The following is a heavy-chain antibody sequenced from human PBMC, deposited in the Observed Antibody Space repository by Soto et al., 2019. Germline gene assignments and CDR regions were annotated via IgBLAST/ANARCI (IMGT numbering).Heavy chain of an antibody. D-gene: IGHD6-19*01. CDR1: GGSISSYY. CDR3: TRDVAAPLGWFDP. Sequence: PSETLSLTCTVSGGSISSYYWSWIRPSAGKGLEWLGRFHTNGNTNYNPSLKSRITKSEDNAKNQFSLKLNALTPADAAQNYCTRDVAAPLGWFDPWGQGTLVAASS. CDR2: FHTNGNT. V-gene: IGHV4-4*07. J-gene: IGHJ5*02.